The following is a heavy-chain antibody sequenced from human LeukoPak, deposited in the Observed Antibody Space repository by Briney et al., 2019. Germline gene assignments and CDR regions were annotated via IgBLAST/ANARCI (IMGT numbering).Heavy chain of an antibody. CDR3: ARMRGYSGYDYYYYYYMDV. D-gene: IGHD5-12*01. CDR2: IIPIFGTA. Sequence: SSVKVSCKASGGTFSSYAISWVRQAPGQGLEWMGGIIPIFGTANYAQKFQGRVTITADESTSTAYMELSSLRSEDTAVYYCARMRGYSGYDYYYYYYMDVWGKGTTVTVPS. CDR1: GGTFSSYA. V-gene: IGHV1-69*01. J-gene: IGHJ6*03.